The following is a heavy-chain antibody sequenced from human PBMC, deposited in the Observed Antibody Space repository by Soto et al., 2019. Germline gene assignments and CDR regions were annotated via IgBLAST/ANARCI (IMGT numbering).Heavy chain of an antibody. J-gene: IGHJ5*02. Sequence: QVQLEESGGGVVQPGRSLRLSCAASGFTFSSHGMHWVRQAPGKGLEWVAVIWYDGSNRNYADSVKGRFTISRDNSKNMVFLQMNSLRVEDTAVYYCAAGDCSGGSCFSLDPWGQGTLVTVSS. CDR1: GFTFSSHG. V-gene: IGHV3-33*01. CDR3: AAGDCSGGSCFSLDP. D-gene: IGHD2-15*01. CDR2: IWYDGSNR.